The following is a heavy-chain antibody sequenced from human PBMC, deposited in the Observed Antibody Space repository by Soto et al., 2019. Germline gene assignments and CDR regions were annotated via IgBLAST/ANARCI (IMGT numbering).Heavy chain of an antibody. CDR3: ANVGRIVKLLQH. Sequence: GGSLRLSCAASGFTFSSYAMSWVRQAPGKGLECVSAISGSGGSTYYADSLNGLFTISRDNSKNPLYLQMNSLRAEDTAVYYCANVGRIVKLLQHWGQGTLVTVS. CDR2: ISGSGGST. V-gene: IGHV3-23*01. J-gene: IGHJ1*01. CDR1: GFTFSSYA. D-gene: IGHD1-26*01.